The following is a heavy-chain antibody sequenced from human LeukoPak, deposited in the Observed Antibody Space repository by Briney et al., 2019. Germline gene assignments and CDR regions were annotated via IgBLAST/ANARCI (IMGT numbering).Heavy chain of an antibody. D-gene: IGHD3-3*01. CDR1: GFTFSSYA. V-gene: IGHV3-30-3*01. CDR2: ISYDGSNK. Sequence: GGSLRLSCAASGFTFSSYAIHWVRQAPGKGLEWVAVISYDGSNKYYADSVKGRFSISRDNSKNTLYVQMNSLRAEDTAVYYCARDPAKFWSGHDYWGQGTLVTVSS. J-gene: IGHJ4*02. CDR3: ARDPAKFWSGHDY.